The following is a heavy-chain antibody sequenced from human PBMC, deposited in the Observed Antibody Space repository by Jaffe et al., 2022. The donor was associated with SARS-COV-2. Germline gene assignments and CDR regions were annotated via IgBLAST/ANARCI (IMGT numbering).Heavy chain of an antibody. CDR2: IYPGDSDT. CDR3: ARQVAVRVRGVIPNYYYYYMDV. J-gene: IGHJ6*03. CDR1: GYSFTSYW. V-gene: IGHV5-51*01. Sequence: EVQLVQSGAEVKKPGESLKISCKGSGYSFTSYWIGWVRQMPGKGLEWMGIIYPGDSDTRYSPSFQGQVTISADKSISTAYLQWSSLKASDTAMYYCARQVAVRVRGVIPNYYYYYMDVWGKGTTVTVSS. D-gene: IGHD3-10*01.